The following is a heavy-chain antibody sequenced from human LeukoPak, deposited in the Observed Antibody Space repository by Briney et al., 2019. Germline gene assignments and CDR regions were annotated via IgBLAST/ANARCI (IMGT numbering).Heavy chain of an antibody. D-gene: IGHD5-24*01. CDR2: INHSGST. CDR3: ARDGYNYPLNY. V-gene: IGHV4-34*01. CDR1: GGSFSGYY. J-gene: IGHJ4*02. Sequence: SETLSLTCAVYGGSFSGYYWSWIRQPPGKGLEWIGEINHSGSTNYNPSLKSRVTISVDTSKNQFSLKLSSVTAADTAVYYCARDGYNYPLNYWGQGTLVTVSS.